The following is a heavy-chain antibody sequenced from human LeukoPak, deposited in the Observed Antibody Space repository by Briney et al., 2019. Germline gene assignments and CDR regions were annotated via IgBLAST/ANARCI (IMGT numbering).Heavy chain of an antibody. Sequence: PGGSLRLSCVASGFTFSTYSMNWGRQAPGKGLEWVSSISSSSSYIYYADSVKGRFTISRDNAKNSLYLQMNSLRAEDTAVYYCARDYCSSTSCYTFDYWGQGTLVTVSS. CDR3: ARDYCSSTSCYTFDY. D-gene: IGHD2-2*02. CDR2: ISSSSSYI. J-gene: IGHJ4*02. CDR1: GFTFSTYS. V-gene: IGHV3-21*01.